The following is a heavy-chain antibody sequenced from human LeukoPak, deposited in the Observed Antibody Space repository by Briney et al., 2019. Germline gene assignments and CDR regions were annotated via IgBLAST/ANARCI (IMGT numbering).Heavy chain of an antibody. Sequence: GRSLRLSCAASGFIFSNYGMHWVRQAPGKGLEWVALIWYDGSHINYADSVKGRFTISRDNSKNTVYLEMSSLRVEDTAVYYCARDRGDWNFLEYWGQGTLVSVSS. CDR2: IWYDGSHI. D-gene: IGHD1-7*01. J-gene: IGHJ4*02. V-gene: IGHV3-33*01. CDR1: GFIFSNYG. CDR3: ARDRGDWNFLEY.